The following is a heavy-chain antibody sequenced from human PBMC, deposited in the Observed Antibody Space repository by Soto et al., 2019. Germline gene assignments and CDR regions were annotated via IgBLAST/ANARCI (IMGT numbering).Heavy chain of an antibody. CDR3: ARDSVAAALDAFDI. D-gene: IGHD6-13*01. CDR2: ISYDGSNK. J-gene: IGHJ3*02. Sequence: PGGSLRLSCAASGFTFSSYAMHWVRQAPGKGLEWVAVISYDGSNKYYADSVKGRFTISRDNSKNTLYLQMNSLRAEDTAVYYCARDSVAAALDAFDIWGQGTMVTVS. V-gene: IGHV3-30-3*01. CDR1: GFTFSSYA.